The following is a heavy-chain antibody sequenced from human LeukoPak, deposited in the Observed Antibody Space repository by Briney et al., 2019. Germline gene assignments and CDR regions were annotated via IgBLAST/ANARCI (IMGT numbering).Heavy chain of an antibody. CDR3: ARVPAAGTGPDY. V-gene: IGHV1-2*02. Sequence: ASVKVSCKASGYTFTGYYMHWVRQAPGQGLEWMGWINPNSGDTNYAQKFQGRVTMTRDTSISTAYMELSSLRSDDTAVLYCARVPAAGTGPDYWGQGTLVTVSS. J-gene: IGHJ4*02. D-gene: IGHD6-13*01. CDR1: GYTFTGYY. CDR2: INPNSGDT.